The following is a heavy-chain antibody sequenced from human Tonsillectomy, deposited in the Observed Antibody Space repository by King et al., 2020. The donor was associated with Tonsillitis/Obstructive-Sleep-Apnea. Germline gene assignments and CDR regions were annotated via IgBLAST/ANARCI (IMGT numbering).Heavy chain of an antibody. V-gene: IGHV1-18*01. CDR2: ISGYNGNT. D-gene: IGHD5/OR15-5a*01. Sequence: VQLVESGAEVKKPGASVKVSCKASGYTFTNYGISWVRQAPGQGLEWMGWISGYNGNTNYGQKFQGRVTLTTDTSASTAYMELRSLRSDDTAVYYCAKENVWVDLVSKDVSWLDPWGQGTLVTVSS. CDR3: AKENVWVDLVSKDVSWLDP. J-gene: IGHJ5*02. CDR1: GYTFTNYG.